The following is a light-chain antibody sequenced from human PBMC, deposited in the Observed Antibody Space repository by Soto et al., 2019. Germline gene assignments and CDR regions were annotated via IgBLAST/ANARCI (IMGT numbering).Light chain of an antibody. J-gene: IGKJ1*01. V-gene: IGKV1-5*01. CDR3: QQYNTYPWT. Sequence: DIQMTQSPSTLSASVGDRVTMTCRASQGIRSWLAWYQQKPGKAPKLLIYDASSLESAVPSRFSGSPLSGTASGTAFSLTISSLQPDDFATYYCQQYNTYPWTFGQGTKVE. CDR1: QGIRSW. CDR2: DAS.